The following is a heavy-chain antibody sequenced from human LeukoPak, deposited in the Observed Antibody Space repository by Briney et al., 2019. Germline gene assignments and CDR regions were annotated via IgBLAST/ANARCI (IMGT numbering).Heavy chain of an antibody. CDR3: ARDPASGIQLWGYFDY. V-gene: IGHV3-30*19. D-gene: IGHD5-18*01. CDR2: ISYDGSNK. J-gene: IGHJ4*02. Sequence: PGGSLRLSCAASGFTFSSYGMHWVRQTPGKGLEWVAVISYDGSNKYYADSVKGRFTISRDNSKNTLYLQMNSLRAEDTAVYYCARDPASGIQLWGYFDYWGQGALVTVSS. CDR1: GFTFSSYG.